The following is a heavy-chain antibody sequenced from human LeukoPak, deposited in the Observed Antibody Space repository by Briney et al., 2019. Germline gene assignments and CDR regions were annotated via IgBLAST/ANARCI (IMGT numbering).Heavy chain of an antibody. V-gene: IGHV4-31*03. J-gene: IGHJ4*02. CDR3: ASSYYYMFDY. Sequence: SQTLSLTCTVSRGSISNAVYYWSWIRQHPGKGLEWIRYIYYSGSTYYSPSLKSRVTISVDTTKNQFSLKLSSVTAADTAVYYCASSYYYMFDYWGQGTLVTVSS. D-gene: IGHD3-10*01. CDR2: IYYSGST. CDR1: RGSISNAVYY.